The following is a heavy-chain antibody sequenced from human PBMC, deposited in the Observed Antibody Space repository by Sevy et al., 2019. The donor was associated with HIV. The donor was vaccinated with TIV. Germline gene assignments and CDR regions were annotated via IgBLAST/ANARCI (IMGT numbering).Heavy chain of an antibody. V-gene: IGHV4-39*01. D-gene: IGHD5-12*01. CDR3: GRQQVLALEPRKHFDF. CDR2: IYYSGSS. Sequence: SETLSLACSVSGGSITSGSYYWAWIRQPPGKGLEWTGSIYYSGSSFYNPSLKSRVRISVDPSKNQFFLKLDSVTAADTAVYYCGRQQVLALEPRKHFDFWGQGTLVTVSS. J-gene: IGHJ4*02. CDR1: GGSITSGSYY.